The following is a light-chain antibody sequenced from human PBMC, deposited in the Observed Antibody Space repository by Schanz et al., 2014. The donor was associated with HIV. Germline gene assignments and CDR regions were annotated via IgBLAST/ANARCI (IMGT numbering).Light chain of an antibody. CDR2: AAS. CDR1: QSISSW. Sequence: DLQVTQSPSTLSASVGGRVSITCRTSQSISSWMAWYQQKPGKAPKLLIYAASSLQSGVPSRFSGSGSGTDFTLTISSLQPEDFATYFCQQSYRIPYTFGQGTKLEIK. J-gene: IGKJ2*01. CDR3: QQSYRIPYT. V-gene: IGKV1-39*01.